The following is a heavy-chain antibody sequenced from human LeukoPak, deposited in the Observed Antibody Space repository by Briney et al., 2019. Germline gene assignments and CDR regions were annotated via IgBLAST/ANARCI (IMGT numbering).Heavy chain of an antibody. CDR2: ISWNSGSI. Sequence: GGSLRLSCAASGFTFDDYAMLWVRQAPGKGLEWVSGISWNSGSIGYADSVKGRFTISRDNAKNSLYLQMNSLRAEDTALYYCAKGRDGYNQYYFDYWGQGTLVTVSS. CDR1: GFTFDDYA. J-gene: IGHJ4*02. D-gene: IGHD5-24*01. CDR3: AKGRDGYNQYYFDY. V-gene: IGHV3-9*01.